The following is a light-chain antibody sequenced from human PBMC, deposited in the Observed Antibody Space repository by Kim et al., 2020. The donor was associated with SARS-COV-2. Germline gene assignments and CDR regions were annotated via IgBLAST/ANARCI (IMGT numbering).Light chain of an antibody. Sequence: SSELTQDPAVSVALGQTVRITCQGDSLRSYYASWYQQKPGQAPVLVIYGKNNRPSGIPDRFSGSSSRNTASLTITGAQAEDEADYYCNSRDSIGNHVVFG. CDR1: SLRSYY. J-gene: IGLJ2*01. V-gene: IGLV3-19*01. CDR2: GKN. CDR3: NSRDSIGNHVV.